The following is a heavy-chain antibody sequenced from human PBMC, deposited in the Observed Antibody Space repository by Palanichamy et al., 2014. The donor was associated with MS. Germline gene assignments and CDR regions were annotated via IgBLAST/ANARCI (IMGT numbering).Heavy chain of an antibody. CDR3: VKDATPIFADYSYFDF. V-gene: IGHV3-9*01. D-gene: IGHD2-15*01. Sequence: EVQLVESGGGLVQPGRSLRLSCVASGVTFDDHAMHWVRQGPGKGLEWVSGISWNSDSIGYADSVKGRFTISRDNAKNSLYLQMNSLEFEDTALYYCVKDATPIFADYSYFDFWGQGTLVTVSS. CDR2: ISWNSDSI. J-gene: IGHJ4*02. CDR1: GVTFDDHA.